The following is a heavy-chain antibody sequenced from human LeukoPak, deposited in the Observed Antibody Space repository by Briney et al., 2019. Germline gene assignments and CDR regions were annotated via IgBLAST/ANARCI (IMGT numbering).Heavy chain of an antibody. D-gene: IGHD2-2*01. Sequence: PGGSLRLSCAASGFSFGTSGMHWVRQAPGKGLEWVAVVWSDGTNKHYADSVRGRFTISRDNSKNTLYLQMNSLRIEDTAVYYCAGYCSSTSCSHNAFDIWGQGTLVTVSS. CDR2: VWSDGTNK. CDR3: AGYCSSTSCSHNAFDI. V-gene: IGHV3-33*01. CDR1: GFSFGTSG. J-gene: IGHJ3*02.